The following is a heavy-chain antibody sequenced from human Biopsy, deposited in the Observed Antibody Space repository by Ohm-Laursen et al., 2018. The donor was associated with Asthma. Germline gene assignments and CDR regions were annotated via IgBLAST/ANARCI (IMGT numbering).Heavy chain of an antibody. Sequence: SLRLSCAASGFAVSRDYMFWVRQAPGKGLEWVSVIYSGGTSPTADSVRGRFTISRDYSKNTLYLQIHSLRAEDTAVYYCARGDSSNWSHYYFDYWGQGTLVTVSS. J-gene: IGHJ4*02. CDR3: ARGDSSNWSHYYFDY. D-gene: IGHD3-22*01. CDR1: GFAVSRDY. CDR2: IYSGGTS. V-gene: IGHV3-53*01.